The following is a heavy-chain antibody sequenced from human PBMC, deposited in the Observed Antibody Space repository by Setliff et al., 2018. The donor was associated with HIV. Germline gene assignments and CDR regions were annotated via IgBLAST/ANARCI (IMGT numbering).Heavy chain of an antibody. CDR2: ISWNSGSI. D-gene: IGHD2-2*01. J-gene: IGHJ4*02. V-gene: IGHV3-9*01. Sequence: SLRLSCAASGFTFDDYAMHWVRQAPGKGLEWVSGISWNSGSIGYADSVKGRFTISRDNAKNSLYLQMNSLRAEDAAVYYCTRRYCTSTSCSSPYDYWGRGTLVTVSS. CDR3: TRRYCTSTSCSSPYDY. CDR1: GFTFDDYA.